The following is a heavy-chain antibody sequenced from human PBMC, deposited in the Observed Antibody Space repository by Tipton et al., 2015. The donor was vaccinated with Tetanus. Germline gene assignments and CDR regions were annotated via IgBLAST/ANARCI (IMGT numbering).Heavy chain of an antibody. V-gene: IGHV1-2*02. Sequence: QLVQSGAEVKRPGASVKLSCKASGYPFTSYYVHWVRQAPGQGLEWMGWINPYTGGTTLPRNFQGRVTMTRDKSASTAYMDLSSLRSDDTAVYYCARADKRMVAGATNWFDPWGQGTLVTVS. D-gene: IGHD2-8*01. CDR2: INPYTGGT. CDR3: ARADKRMVAGATNWFDP. CDR1: GYPFTSYY. J-gene: IGHJ5*02.